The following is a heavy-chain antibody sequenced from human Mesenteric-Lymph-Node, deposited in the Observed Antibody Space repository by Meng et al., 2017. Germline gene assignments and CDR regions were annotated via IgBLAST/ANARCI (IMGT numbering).Heavy chain of an antibody. V-gene: IGHV3-74*01. J-gene: IGHJ4*02. Sequence: GGSLRLSCAASGFTFSNYWMHWVRQTPGKGLVWVSHIKGDGSYSKYADSVEGRFTVSRDNAKNTLYLQMDSLRDEDSAVYFCARGAMVTKGIDYWGQGTLVTVSS. D-gene: IGHD4-17*01. CDR2: IKGDGSYS. CDR1: GFTFSNYW. CDR3: ARGAMVTKGIDY.